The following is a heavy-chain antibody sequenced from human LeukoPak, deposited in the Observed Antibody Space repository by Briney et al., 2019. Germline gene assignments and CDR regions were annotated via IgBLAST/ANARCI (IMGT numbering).Heavy chain of an antibody. Sequence: GGSLRLSCAASGFTFSSYAMSWVRQAPGKGLEWVSYISSSGNTIYHADSVKGRFTISRDNAKNSLYLQMDSLRAEDTAVYYCTIDVVGYGYSDYWGQGTLVTVSS. CDR1: GFTFSSYA. CDR3: TIDVVGYGYSDY. CDR2: ISSSGNTI. D-gene: IGHD5-18*01. J-gene: IGHJ4*02. V-gene: IGHV3-48*03.